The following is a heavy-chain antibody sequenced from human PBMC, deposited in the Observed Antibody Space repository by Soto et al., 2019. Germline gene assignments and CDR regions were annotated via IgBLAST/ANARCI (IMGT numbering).Heavy chain of an antibody. V-gene: IGHV3-48*02. J-gene: IGHJ6*02. CDR3: ARDWRKAVAAFYYYYGMDV. Sequence: EVQLVESGGGLVQPGGSRRLSFAAPGFTFSSYSMNWVRQAPGKGLGGVSYISSSSSTIYYADSVKGRFTISRDNAKNSLYLQMNSLRDEDTAVYYCARDWRKAVAAFYYYYGMDVWGQGTTVTVSS. CDR1: GFTFSSYS. CDR2: ISSSSSTI. D-gene: IGHD6-19*01.